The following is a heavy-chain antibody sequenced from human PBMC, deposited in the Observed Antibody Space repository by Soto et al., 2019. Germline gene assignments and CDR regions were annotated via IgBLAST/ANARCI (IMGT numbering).Heavy chain of an antibody. V-gene: IGHV4-4*07. CDR3: ASGPLVSRYYGLNV. Sequence: QVQLQESGPGLVKPSETLSLTCYVSGVSMNDYYWSWIRQTAGRGLEWIGRIFTNGHTNYNPSLRGRLTMSVDTSTNQVSLRLTSVTAADTAVYYCASGPLVSRYYGLNVWGQGTTVPVSS. CDR2: IFTNGHT. J-gene: IGHJ6*02. CDR1: GVSMNDYY.